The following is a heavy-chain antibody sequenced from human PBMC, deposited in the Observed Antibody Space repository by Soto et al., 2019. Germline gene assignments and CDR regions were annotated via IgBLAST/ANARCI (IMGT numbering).Heavy chain of an antibody. Sequence: EVQLLESGGGLVQPGGSLRLSCAASGFTFSSYAMSWVRQAPGKGLEWVSAIGTIRDTYYLDSVKGRFTISRENAKNSVYLQMNSLRAGDTAVYYCARGRSNQYESSPPPKFDPWGRGTLVTVSS. CDR3: ARGRSNQYESSPPPKFDP. CDR2: IGTIRDT. V-gene: IGHV3-13*01. J-gene: IGHJ5*02. D-gene: IGHD2-8*01. CDR1: GFTFSSYA.